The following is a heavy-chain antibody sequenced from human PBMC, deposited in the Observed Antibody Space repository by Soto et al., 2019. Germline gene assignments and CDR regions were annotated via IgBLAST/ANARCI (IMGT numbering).Heavy chain of an antibody. V-gene: IGHV6-1*01. J-gene: IGHJ4*02. D-gene: IGHD6-19*01. CDR1: GDSVSSNSAA. CDR2: TYYRSKWYN. CDR3: ARGGIAVAGTNSYFDY. Sequence: SQTLSLTCAISGDSVSSNSAAWNWIRQSPSRGLEWLGRTYYRSKWYNDYAVSVKSRITINPDTSKNQFSLQLNSVTPEDTAVYYCARGGIAVAGTNSYFDYWGQGTLVTVSS.